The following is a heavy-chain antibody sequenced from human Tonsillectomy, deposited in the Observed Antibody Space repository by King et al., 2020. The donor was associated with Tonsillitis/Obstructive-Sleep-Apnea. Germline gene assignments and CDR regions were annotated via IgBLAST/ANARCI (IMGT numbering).Heavy chain of an antibody. CDR2: IHHSGST. CDR3: VGGYCSGGNCHLNYFAS. J-gene: IGHJ4*02. CDR1: GGSITSSNW. D-gene: IGHD2-15*01. Sequence: QLQESGPGLVKPSETLSLTCAVSGGSITSSNWWSWVRQSPGKGLEWIGEIHHSGSTYYNPSLKSRVPISVDNSNNQLSLKMSSVTAADTAVYYCVGGYCSGGNCHLNYFASWGQGTLVTVST. V-gene: IGHV4-4*02.